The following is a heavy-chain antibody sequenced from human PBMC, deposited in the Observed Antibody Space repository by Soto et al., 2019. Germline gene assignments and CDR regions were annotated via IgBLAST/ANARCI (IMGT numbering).Heavy chain of an antibody. J-gene: IGHJ4*02. CDR3: RVFGYEPTVDY. CDR2: IKQDGSEK. Sequence: EVQLVESGGGLVQPGGSLRLSCAASGFTFSSYWMSWVRQAPGKGLEWVANIKQDGSEKYYVDSVKGRFTISRDNAKNSLYLQMNSLRAEDTAVYYCRVFGYEPTVDYCGQGTLVPVSS. D-gene: IGHD5-12*01. V-gene: IGHV3-7*01. CDR1: GFTFSSYW.